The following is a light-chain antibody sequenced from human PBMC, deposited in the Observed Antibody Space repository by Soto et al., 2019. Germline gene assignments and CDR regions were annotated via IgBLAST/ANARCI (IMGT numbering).Light chain of an antibody. CDR2: EVT. Sequence: QSALTQPASVSGSRGQSIIISCVGRNTDVGQDKSVSWYQQGPGKAPKLLIFEVTNRPSVVSNRFSGSRSGNTASLTISGLQPDDEGEYVCVSYTGTDNVVFGTGSTVSVL. CDR1: NTDVGQDKS. J-gene: IGLJ1*01. V-gene: IGLV2-14*01. CDR3: VSYTGTDNVV.